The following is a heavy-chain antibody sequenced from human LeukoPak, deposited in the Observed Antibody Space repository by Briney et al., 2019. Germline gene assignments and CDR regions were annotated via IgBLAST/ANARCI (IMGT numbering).Heavy chain of an antibody. CDR1: GFSLSRYR. J-gene: IGHJ4*02. Sequence: GGSLRLSCAAGFSLSRYRMTWVRQAPGRGLEWVANINGDGSDKYYGDSVKGRFSISRDNAENSLFLQMNNLRVEDSAVYYCARGESGSSKYWVFWGQGTLVTVSS. CDR3: ARGESGSSKYWVF. D-gene: IGHD2-8*02. V-gene: IGHV3-7*01. CDR2: INGDGSDK.